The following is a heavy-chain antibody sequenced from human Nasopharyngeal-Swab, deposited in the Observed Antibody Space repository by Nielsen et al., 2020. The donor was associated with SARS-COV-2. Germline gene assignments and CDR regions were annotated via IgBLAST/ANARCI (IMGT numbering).Heavy chain of an antibody. D-gene: IGHD3-10*01. CDR3: ARDRGGIWDY. CDR1: GLSFIGYS. Sequence: SETLSLTCAVFGLSFIGYSWSWIRQPPGKGLECIGEINHSGSTNYNPSLKCRVTISVDTSKNQFSLKLSSVTAADTAAYYCARDRGGIWDYWGQGTLVTVSS. J-gene: IGHJ4*02. V-gene: IGHV4-34*01. CDR2: INHSGST.